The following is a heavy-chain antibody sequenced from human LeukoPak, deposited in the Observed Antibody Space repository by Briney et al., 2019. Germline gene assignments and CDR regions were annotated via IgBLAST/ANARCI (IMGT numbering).Heavy chain of an antibody. D-gene: IGHD6-6*01. CDR1: GFTFSTYL. V-gene: IGHV3-74*01. J-gene: IGHJ4*02. Sequence: GGSLRLSCAASGFTFSTYLMHWVRQAPGKGLVWVSLINSDGGVTNYADSVKGRFTISRDNAKNTLYLQMNSLRVEDTAVYYCTRGGSSPDYWGQGTLVTVSS. CDR3: TRGGSSPDY. CDR2: INSDGGVT.